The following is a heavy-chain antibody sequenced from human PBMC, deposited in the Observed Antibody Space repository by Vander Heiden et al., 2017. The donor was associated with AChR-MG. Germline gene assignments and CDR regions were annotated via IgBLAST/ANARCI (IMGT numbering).Heavy chain of an antibody. D-gene: IGHD3-3*01. CDR1: GFTFSRYS. CDR3: ARESYPGESTIFGVVPD. J-gene: IGHJ4*02. CDR2: ISSSSSYI. V-gene: IGHV3-21*01. Sequence: EVQLVESGGGLVKPGGSLRLSCAASGFTFSRYSMNWVRQAPGKGLEWVSSISSSSSYIYYADSVKGRFTISRDNAKNSLYLQMNSLRAEDTAVYYCARESYPGESTIFGVVPDWGQGTLVTVSS.